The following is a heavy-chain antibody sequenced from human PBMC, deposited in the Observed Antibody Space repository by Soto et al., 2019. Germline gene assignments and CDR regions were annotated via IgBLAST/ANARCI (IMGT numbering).Heavy chain of an antibody. D-gene: IGHD1-26*01. V-gene: IGHV3-23*01. CDR1: GFTFSSYA. CDR3: AKASDQSNGSFR. J-gene: IGHJ4*02. CDR2: ISGGGGTT. Sequence: EVQLLESGGGLLQPGGSLRLSCAASGFTFSSYAMSWVRQAPGKGLEWVSAISGGGGTTYYADSVKGRFTISRDNSKNTLYLQTNSLRAEDTAVYYCAKASDQSNGSFRWGRGTLVTVSS.